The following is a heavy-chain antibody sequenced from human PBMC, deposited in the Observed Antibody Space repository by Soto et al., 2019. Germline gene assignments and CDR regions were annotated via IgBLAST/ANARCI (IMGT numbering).Heavy chain of an antibody. CDR1: GFNFSNYD. Sequence: EVQLVESGGGWGQPGGSLRLACAASGFNFSNYDMNWGRQTPGGGLEWIAFISGSGYTKNYADFEWARFTISRDNDENVLFLQIDSLKVDDSALYFCARGGVYWGQGTLVTVSS. V-gene: IGHV3-48*03. J-gene: IGHJ4*02. CDR3: ARGGVY. D-gene: IGHD2-8*01. CDR2: ISGSGYTK.